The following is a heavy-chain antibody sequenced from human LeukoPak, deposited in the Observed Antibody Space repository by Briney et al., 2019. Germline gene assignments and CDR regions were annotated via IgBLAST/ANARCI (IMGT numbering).Heavy chain of an antibody. CDR3: AKVRRSSGWYRGAFDI. CDR2: ISGSGGST. Sequence: PGGSLRLSCAASGFTFSSYAMSWVRQAPGKGLEWVSAISGSGGSTYYADSVKGRFTISRDNSKNTLYLPMNSLRAEDTAVYYCAKVRRSSGWYRGAFDIWGQGTMVTVSS. V-gene: IGHV3-23*01. CDR1: GFTFSSYA. J-gene: IGHJ3*02. D-gene: IGHD6-19*01.